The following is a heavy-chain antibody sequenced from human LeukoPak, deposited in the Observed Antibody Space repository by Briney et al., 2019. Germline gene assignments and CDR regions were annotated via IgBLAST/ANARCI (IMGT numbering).Heavy chain of an antibody. CDR2: ISDSGSST. Sequence: GGSLRLSCAASGFTFSSYAMSWVRQAPGKGLEWVSTISDSGSSTYYTDSVKGRFTFSRDNSKNTLHLQMNSLRAEDTVVYYCTKDHGFYSSGWHPLFDHWGQGTLVTVTP. J-gene: IGHJ4*02. CDR3: TKDHGFYSSGWHPLFDH. V-gene: IGHV3-23*01. D-gene: IGHD6-19*01. CDR1: GFTFSSYA.